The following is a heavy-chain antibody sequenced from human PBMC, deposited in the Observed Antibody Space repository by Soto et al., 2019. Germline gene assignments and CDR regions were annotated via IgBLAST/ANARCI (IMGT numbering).Heavy chain of an antibody. CDR2: IYTSGST. V-gene: IGHV4-4*07. Sequence: SETLSLTCTVSGGSISSYYWSWIRQPAGKGLEWIGRIYTSGSTNYNPSLKSRVTMSVDTSKNQFSLKLSSVTAADTAVYYCARDAFGNDILTGYSYYYGMDVWGQGTMVTVSS. CDR3: ARDAFGNDILTGYSYYYGMDV. J-gene: IGHJ6*02. D-gene: IGHD3-9*01. CDR1: GGSISSYY.